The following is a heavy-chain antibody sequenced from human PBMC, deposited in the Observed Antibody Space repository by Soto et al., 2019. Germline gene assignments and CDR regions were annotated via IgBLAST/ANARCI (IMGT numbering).Heavy chain of an antibody. CDR3: ARGKVYCSGGSCYPWFDP. J-gene: IGHJ5*02. CDR2: INPSGGST. CDR1: SYTFTSYY. V-gene: IGHV1-46*01. Sequence: ASGQVSCESCSYTFTSYYMHWVRQAPGQGLEWMGIINPSGGSTSYAQKFQGRVTMTRDTSTSTVYMELSSLRSEDTAVYYCARGKVYCSGGSCYPWFDPWGQGNLVTVSS. D-gene: IGHD2-15*01.